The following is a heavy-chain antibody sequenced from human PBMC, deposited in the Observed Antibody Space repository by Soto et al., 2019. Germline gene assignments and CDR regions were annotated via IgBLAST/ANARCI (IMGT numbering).Heavy chain of an antibody. CDR1: GFSFSSQA. CDR3: ARDIYSYGSVGTPDI. J-gene: IGHJ3*02. CDR2: ISNDGNRQ. Sequence: QEQLMESGGGVVQPGRSLRLSCVASGFSFSSQAMHWVRQAPGKGLEWVAAISNDGNRQLYADSVKDRFTISRDNSRNPLDLQMNNLRTEDKGVYFCARDIYSYGSVGTPDIWGQGTMVTVSS. V-gene: IGHV3-30-3*01. D-gene: IGHD5-18*01.